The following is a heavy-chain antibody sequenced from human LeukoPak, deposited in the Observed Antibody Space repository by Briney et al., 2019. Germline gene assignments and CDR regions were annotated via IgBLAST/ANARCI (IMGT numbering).Heavy chain of an antibody. CDR3: AKSAYYDSSGFYREYYFDY. D-gene: IGHD3-22*01. Sequence: GGSLRLSCAASRFTFSNYAMSWVRQAPGKGLEWASTISGSGGSTYYADSVKGRFTISRDNSKNTLHLQMNSLRAEDTAVYYCAKSAYYDSSGFYREYYFDYWGQGTLVTVSS. CDR2: ISGSGGST. CDR1: RFTFSNYA. V-gene: IGHV3-23*01. J-gene: IGHJ4*02.